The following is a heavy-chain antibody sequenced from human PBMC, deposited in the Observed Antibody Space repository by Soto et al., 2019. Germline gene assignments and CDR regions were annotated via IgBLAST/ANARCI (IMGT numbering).Heavy chain of an antibody. Sequence: VKVSCKASGYTFTSYYMHWVRQAPGQGLEWMGIINPSGGSTSYAQKFQGRVTMTRDTSTSTIYMELSSLRSEDTAVYYCARDTVLVPAALYYFDYWGQGTLVTVSS. CDR1: GYTFTSYY. CDR2: INPSGGST. D-gene: IGHD2-2*01. V-gene: IGHV1-46*03. CDR3: ARDTVLVPAALYYFDY. J-gene: IGHJ4*02.